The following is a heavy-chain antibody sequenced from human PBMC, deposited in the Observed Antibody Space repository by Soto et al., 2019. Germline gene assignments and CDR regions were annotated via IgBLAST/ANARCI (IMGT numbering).Heavy chain of an antibody. D-gene: IGHD3-10*01. CDR1: GGSISSSSYY. CDR2: IYYSGST. CDR3: ARKFGSQKGGWFDP. V-gene: IGHV4-39*01. Sequence: PSETLSLTCTVSGGSISSSSYYWGWIRQPPGKGLEWIGSIYYSGSTYYNPSLKSRVTISVDTSKNQFSLKLSSVTAADTAVYYCARKFGSQKGGWFDPWGQGTLVTVSS. J-gene: IGHJ5*02.